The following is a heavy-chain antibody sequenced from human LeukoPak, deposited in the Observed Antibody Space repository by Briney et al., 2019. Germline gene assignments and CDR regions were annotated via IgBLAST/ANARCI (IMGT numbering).Heavy chain of an antibody. J-gene: IGHJ4*02. CDR3: ARDEATTGWYTFDY. Sequence: SETLSFTCAVYGGSFSGYYWSWIRQPPGKGLEWIGEINHSGSTNYNPSLKSRVTISVDTSKNQFSLKLSSVTPEDTAVYYCARDEATTGWYTFDYWGQGTLVTVSA. V-gene: IGHV4-34*01. D-gene: IGHD6-19*01. CDR1: GGSFSGYY. CDR2: INHSGST.